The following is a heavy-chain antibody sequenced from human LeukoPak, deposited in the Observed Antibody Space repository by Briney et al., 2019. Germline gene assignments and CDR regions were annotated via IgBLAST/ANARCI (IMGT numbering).Heavy chain of an antibody. CDR1: GGTFSSYA. CDR2: IIPIFGTA. V-gene: IGHV1-69*05. Sequence: ASVKVSCKASGGTFSSYAISWVRQAPGQGLEWMGRIIPIFGTANYAQKFQGRVTITTDESTSTAYMELSSLRSEDTAVYYRASSLYSYGYFSDYWGQGTLVTVSS. J-gene: IGHJ4*02. D-gene: IGHD5-18*01. CDR3: ASSLYSYGYFSDY.